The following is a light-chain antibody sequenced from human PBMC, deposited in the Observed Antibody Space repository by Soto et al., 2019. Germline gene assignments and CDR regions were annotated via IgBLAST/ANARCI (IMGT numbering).Light chain of an antibody. CDR3: HQYGNSPQT. J-gene: IGKJ1*01. V-gene: IGKV3-15*01. CDR2: GAS. Sequence: ERVMTQSPATLSVSPGERATLSCRASQSVGSNLAWYQQKPGQAPRLLIFGASSRATGVPARFSGSGSGTEFTLTINSLEPDDFAVYYCHQYGNSPQTFGQGTKVDIK. CDR1: QSVGSN.